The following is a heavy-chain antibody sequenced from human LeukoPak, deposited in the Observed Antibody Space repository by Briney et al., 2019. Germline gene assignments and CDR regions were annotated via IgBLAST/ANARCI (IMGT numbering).Heavy chain of an antibody. D-gene: IGHD4-17*01. CDR3: ARANYGDSYYYYYMDV. CDR1: GYSISSGYY. Sequence: SETLSLTCTVSGYSISSGYYWGWIRPPPGKGLEWIGSIYHSGSTYYNPSLRSRVTISVDTSKNQFSLKLSSVTAADTAVYYCARANYGDSYYYYYMDVWGKGTTVTVSS. V-gene: IGHV4-38-2*02. J-gene: IGHJ6*03. CDR2: IYHSGST.